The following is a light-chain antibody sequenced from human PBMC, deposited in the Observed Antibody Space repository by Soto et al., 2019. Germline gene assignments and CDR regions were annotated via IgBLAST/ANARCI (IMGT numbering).Light chain of an antibody. CDR1: SDSIASNY. CDR2: EDD. V-gene: IGLV6-57*03. J-gene: IGLJ2*01. Sequence: NFMLTQPHSVSESPGKTVTISCTRSSDSIASNYVQWYQQRPGSAPSLLIYEDDQRPSGVPDRFSGSIDSSSNSASLTISGLKTEDEDDYYCQSYESTNVIFGGGTQLTVL. CDR3: QSYESTNVI.